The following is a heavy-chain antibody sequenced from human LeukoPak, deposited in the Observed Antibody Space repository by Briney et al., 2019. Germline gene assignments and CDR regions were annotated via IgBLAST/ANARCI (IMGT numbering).Heavy chain of an antibody. CDR2: ISGSGGST. J-gene: IGHJ6*02. CDR1: GFTFSSYA. CDR3: AKDLPRWPQSLGGVDV. Sequence: SGGSLRLSCAASGFTFSSYAMSWVRQAPGKGLEWVSAISGSGGSTYYADSVKGRFTISRDNSKNTLYLQMNSLRAEDTAVYYCAKDLPRWPQSLGGVDVWGQGTTVTVSS. D-gene: IGHD7-27*01. V-gene: IGHV3-23*01.